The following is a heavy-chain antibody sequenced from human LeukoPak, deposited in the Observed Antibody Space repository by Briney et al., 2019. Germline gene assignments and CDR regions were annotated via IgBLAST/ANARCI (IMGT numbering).Heavy chain of an antibody. D-gene: IGHD3-9*01. V-gene: IGHV1-18*01. CDR3: ARDSILGYDILTGYYLTNWFDP. Sequence: ASVKVSCKASGYTFTSYGISWVRQAPGQGLEWMGWISAYNGNTNYAQKLQGRVTMTTDTSTSTAYMELSSLRSDDTAVYYCARDSILGYDILTGYYLTNWFDPWGQGTLVTVSS. J-gene: IGHJ5*02. CDR2: ISAYNGNT. CDR1: GYTFTSYG.